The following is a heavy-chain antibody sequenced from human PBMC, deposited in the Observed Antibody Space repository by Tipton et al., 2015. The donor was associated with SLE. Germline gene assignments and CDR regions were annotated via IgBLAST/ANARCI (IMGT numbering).Heavy chain of an antibody. CDR1: GGTFSRNA. V-gene: IGHV1-18*01. J-gene: IGHJ6*03. CDR2: INPNNGNT. CDR3: ARGRYYDMDV. Sequence: QSGPEVKKPGSSVKVSCKASGGTFSRNAISWVRQAPGQGLEWMGWINPNNGNTNYAPNLQGRVTLTTDTSTSTAYMELRSLRSEDTAVYLCARGRYYDMDVWGKGTTVTVSS.